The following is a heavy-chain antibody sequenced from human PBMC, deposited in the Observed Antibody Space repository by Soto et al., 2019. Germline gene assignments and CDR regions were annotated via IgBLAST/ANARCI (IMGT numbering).Heavy chain of an antibody. D-gene: IGHD2-2*01. CDR1: GGTFGSYA. CDR2: VIPIPGTA. CDR3: ARSQGSSTSLEIYSDYYYGMDV. J-gene: IGHJ6*02. Sequence: QVQLVQSGAEVKKPGSSVKVSCKASGGTFGSYAISWVRQAPGQGLEWMGGVIPIPGTANYAQKFQGRVTIAADDSTSTAYMELSSLRSEDTAVDYCARSQGSSTSLEIYSDYYYGMDVWGQGTTVTVSS. V-gene: IGHV1-69*01.